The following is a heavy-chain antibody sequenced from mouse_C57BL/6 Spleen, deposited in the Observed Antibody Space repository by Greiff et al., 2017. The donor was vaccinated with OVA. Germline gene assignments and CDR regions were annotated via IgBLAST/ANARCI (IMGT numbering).Heavy chain of an antibody. CDR2: IDPSDSET. Sequence: VQLQQPGAELVRPGSSVKLSCKASGYTFTSYWMHWVKQRPIQGLEWIGNIDPSDSETHYNQKFKDKATLTVDKSSSTAYMQLSRLTSEDSAVYYGARRRSTMVTATNYAMDYWGQGTSVTVSS. V-gene: IGHV1-52*01. CDR3: ARRRSTMVTATNYAMDY. CDR1: GYTFTSYW. J-gene: IGHJ4*01. D-gene: IGHD2-2*01.